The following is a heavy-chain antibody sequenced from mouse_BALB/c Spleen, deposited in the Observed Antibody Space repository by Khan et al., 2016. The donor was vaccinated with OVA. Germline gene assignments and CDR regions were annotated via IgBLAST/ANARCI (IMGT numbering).Heavy chain of an antibody. CDR1: GYSFTSYS. D-gene: IGHD1-3*01. V-gene: IGHV1-5*01. CDR2: IYPGNSDT. J-gene: IGHJ3*01. CDR3: TRGGYSSFAY. Sequence: EVQLQESGTVLARPGASVKMSCMASGYSFTSYSIHWVKQRPGQGLEWIGDIYPGNSDTSYNQKFKDKAKLTAGTSASTAYMELSSLTNEDSAVYYCTRGGYSSFAYWGQGTLVTVSA.